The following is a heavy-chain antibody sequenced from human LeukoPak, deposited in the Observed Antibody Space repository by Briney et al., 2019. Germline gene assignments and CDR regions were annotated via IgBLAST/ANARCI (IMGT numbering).Heavy chain of an antibody. CDR3: VRWTAGTTEDS. Sequence: SETLSLTCTVSGGSLSSRSHYWGWIRQPPGQGLEWIGSLSNSGNTYYNPSLKSRVAISVDTSKNEFSLKLSSVTAADTAVYYCVRWTAGTTEDSWGQGTLVTVSS. CDR1: GGSLSSRSHY. CDR2: LSNSGNT. J-gene: IGHJ4*02. D-gene: IGHD1-1*01. V-gene: IGHV4-39*01.